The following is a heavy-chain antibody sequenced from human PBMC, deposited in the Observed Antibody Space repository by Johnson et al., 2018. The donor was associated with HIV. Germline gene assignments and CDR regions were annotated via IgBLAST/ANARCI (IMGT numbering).Heavy chain of an antibody. CDR1: GFTFNDYG. D-gene: IGHD6-13*01. V-gene: IGHV3-23*04. J-gene: IGHJ3*02. Sequence: EVQLVESGGGVVRPGGSLRLSCAASGFTFNDYGMSWVRQVPGKGLEWVSAISGSGGSTYYADSVKGRFTISRDNSKNTLYLQMNSLRAEDTAVYYCAKPSAAAGTFAFDIWGQGTMVTVSS. CDR2: ISGSGGST. CDR3: AKPSAAAGTFAFDI.